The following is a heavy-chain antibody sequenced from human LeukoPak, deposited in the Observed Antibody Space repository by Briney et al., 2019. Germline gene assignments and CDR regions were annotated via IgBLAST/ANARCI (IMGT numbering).Heavy chain of an antibody. D-gene: IGHD6-13*01. CDR3: ARTSSTWYGVAFDI. Sequence: GASVTVSCKSSGHTLNDLFIRWVRQAPGQGLEWMGWISGYNSNTNYAQKLQGRVTLTTDTSTSTVYMELRSLRSDDSAVYYCARTSSTWYGVAFDIWGQGTVVTVSS. J-gene: IGHJ3*02. CDR2: ISGYNSNT. V-gene: IGHV1-18*04. CDR1: GHTLNDLF.